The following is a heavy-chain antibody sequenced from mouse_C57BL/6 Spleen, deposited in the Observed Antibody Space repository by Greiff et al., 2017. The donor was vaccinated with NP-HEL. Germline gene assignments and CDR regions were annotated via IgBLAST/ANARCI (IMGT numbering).Heavy chain of an antibody. CDR2: IRNKANGYTT. J-gene: IGHJ3*01. CDR1: GFTFTDYY. V-gene: IGHV7-3*01. D-gene: IGHD1-1*01. CDR3: ARSYYGSDWFAY. Sequence: EVKLMESGGGLVQPGGSLSLSCAASGFTFTDYYMSWVRQPPGKALEWLGFIRNKANGYTTEYSASVKGRFTISRDKSQSILYLQMNALRAEDSATYYCARSYYGSDWFAYWGQGTLVTVSA.